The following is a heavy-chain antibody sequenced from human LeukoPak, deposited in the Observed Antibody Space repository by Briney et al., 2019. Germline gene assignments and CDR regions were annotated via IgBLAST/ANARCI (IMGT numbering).Heavy chain of an antibody. J-gene: IGHJ6*03. CDR2: INHSGST. CDR1: GGSFSGYY. D-gene: IGHD2-15*01. Sequence: SETLSLTCAVYGGSFSGYYWSWIRQPPGKGLEWIGEINHSGSTNYNPSLKSRVTISVDTSKNQFSLKLSSVTAADTAVYYCAGVAATGNYMDVWGKGTTVTISS. V-gene: IGHV4-34*01. CDR3: AGVAATGNYMDV.